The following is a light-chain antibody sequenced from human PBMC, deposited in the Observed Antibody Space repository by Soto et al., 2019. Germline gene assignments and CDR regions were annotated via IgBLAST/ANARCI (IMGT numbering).Light chain of an antibody. V-gene: IGKV1-39*01. Sequence: DIQMTQSPSSLSASLGDRVTITCRSSQSISSYLNRYQQKPGKAHKLLIYAASSLQSGVPSRFSGSGSGTDFTLTISSLQPEDFATYYGQQSYSTPLLTVSQATKVEIK. J-gene: IGKJ1*01. CDR2: AAS. CDR3: QQSYSTPLLT. CDR1: QSISSY.